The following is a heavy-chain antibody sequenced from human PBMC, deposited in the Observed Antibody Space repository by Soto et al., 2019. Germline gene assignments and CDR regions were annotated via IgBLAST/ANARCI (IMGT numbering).Heavy chain of an antibody. J-gene: IGHJ4*02. D-gene: IGHD6-13*01. CDR1: GYTFTSYY. V-gene: IGHV1-46*03. Sequence: QVQLVQSGPEVKKPGASVKVSCKASGYTFTSYYMHWVRQAPGQGLEWMGIINPSGGSTSYAQKFQGRVTMTRDTSTSTGYMELSSLISEDTAVYYCSRGGSSWPSGYWGQGTLVTVSS. CDR3: SRGGSSWPSGY. CDR2: INPSGGST.